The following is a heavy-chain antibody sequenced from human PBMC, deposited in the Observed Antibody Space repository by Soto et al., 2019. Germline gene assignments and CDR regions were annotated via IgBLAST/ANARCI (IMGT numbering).Heavy chain of an antibody. V-gene: IGHV3-7*04. Sequence: EVHLVESGGGLVQTGGSLRLSCAIFESTVSRDWMNWVRQAPGKGLEWVAHINQDGSEKYYVDSVKGRFTISRDNAKKSLYLQMNILRPVDTAMYYCSGGVGDAFWGQGTLVTVSS. D-gene: IGHD1-26*01. CDR3: SGGVGDAF. CDR2: INQDGSEK. J-gene: IGHJ4*02. CDR1: ESTVSRDW.